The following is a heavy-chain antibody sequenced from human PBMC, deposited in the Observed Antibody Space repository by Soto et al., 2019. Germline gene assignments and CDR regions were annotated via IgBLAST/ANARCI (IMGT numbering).Heavy chain of an antibody. CDR2: ILYDGSNK. CDR3: AKDSAQYFNFWSGNSLNGFDS. D-gene: IGHD3-3*01. J-gene: IGHJ5*01. V-gene: IGHV3-30*18. Sequence: GGSLRLSCAASGFTFSDHYMHWVRQAPGKGLECVAYILYDGSNKYYADSVKGRFTISRDNSINTLYLQMNSLRDEDTAVYYCAKDSAQYFNFWSGNSLNGFDSWGQGTPVTVSS. CDR1: GFTFSDHY.